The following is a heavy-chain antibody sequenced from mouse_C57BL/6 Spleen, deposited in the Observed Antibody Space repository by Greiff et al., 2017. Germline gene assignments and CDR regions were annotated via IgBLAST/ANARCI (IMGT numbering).Heavy chain of an antibody. D-gene: IGHD1-1*01. J-gene: IGHJ2*01. CDR2: IYPGDGDT. CDR3: ARGENYYGSSYD. CDR1: GYAFSSSW. V-gene: IGHV1-82*01. Sequence: QVQLQQSGPELVKPGASVKISCQASGYAFSSSWMNWVKQRPGKGLAWIGRIYPGDGDTTYNGKFTGKGTLTAAKSSSTAYMQLSSLTSEDSAVYFCARGENYYGSSYDWGQGTTLTVSS.